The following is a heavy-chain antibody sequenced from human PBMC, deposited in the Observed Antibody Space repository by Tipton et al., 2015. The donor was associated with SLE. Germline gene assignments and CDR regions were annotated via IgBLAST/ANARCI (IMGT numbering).Heavy chain of an antibody. J-gene: IGHJ4*02. Sequence: LSLTCSVSGGSMSYHYWSWIRQPPGKGLEWIGHIFYTGSARYNPSLKSRATISVNTSKNQFSMRLSSVTAADTAMYCCAGDSQAFDYWGQGTPVTVSS. V-gene: IGHV4-59*11. CDR3: AGDSQAFDY. CDR1: GGSMSYHY. CDR2: IFYTGSA.